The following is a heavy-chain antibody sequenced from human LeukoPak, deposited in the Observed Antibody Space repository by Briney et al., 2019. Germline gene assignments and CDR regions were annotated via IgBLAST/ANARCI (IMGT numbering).Heavy chain of an antibody. D-gene: IGHD4-17*01. CDR1: GFTFSSYS. CDR2: ISTSSYI. CDR3: ARGTAVTKNAFDI. J-gene: IGHJ3*02. V-gene: IGHV3-21*01. Sequence: GGSLRLSCAASGFTFSSYSINWVRQAPGKGLEWVSSISTSSYIYYADSVKGRFTISRDNAKNSLHLQMNSLRAEDTAVYYCARGTAVTKNAFDIWGQGTMVTVSS.